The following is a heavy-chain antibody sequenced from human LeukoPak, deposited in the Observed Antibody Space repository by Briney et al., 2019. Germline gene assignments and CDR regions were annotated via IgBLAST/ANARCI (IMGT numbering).Heavy chain of an antibody. CDR2: ISSDGSDT. CDR3: ARDQTQTGPTTVDH. J-gene: IGHJ4*02. D-gene: IGHD1-14*01. CDR1: GFSFSSYW. V-gene: IGHV3-74*01. Sequence: GGSLRLSCVASGFSFSSYWMHWVRQDPGKGLMWVARISSDGSDTKYGDSVKGRFTITRDNAKNTLYLQMNSLRAEDTAVYYCARDQTQTGPTTVDHWGQGTQVTVSS.